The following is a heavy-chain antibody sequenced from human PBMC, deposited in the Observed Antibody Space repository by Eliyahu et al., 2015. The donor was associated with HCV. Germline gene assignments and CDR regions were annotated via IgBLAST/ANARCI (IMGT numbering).Heavy chain of an antibody. Sequence: QVQLQQWGAGLLKPSETLSLTCAVSSGSFGTYYWTWIRXSPARGLAWIGEISHVGVTNYNPSLRHRVTISRDMSTNQFSLTLSSVAAADTAIYFCAGGRWGSTRAFDFWARGTLVSVSS. J-gene: IGHJ3*01. CDR1: SGSFGTYY. V-gene: IGHV4-34*01. CDR2: ISHVGVT. D-gene: IGHD7-27*01. CDR3: AGGRWGSTRAFDF.